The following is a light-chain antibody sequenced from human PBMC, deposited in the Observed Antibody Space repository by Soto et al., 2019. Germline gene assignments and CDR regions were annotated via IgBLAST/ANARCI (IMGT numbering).Light chain of an antibody. J-gene: IGLJ2*01. CDR2: GNS. CDR3: QSYDTTLSGSV. Sequence: QSVLTQPPSVSGAPGQRVTISCTGSSSNIGAGYDVHWYQQLPGTAPKLLIYGNSDRPSGVPDRFSVSKSGTSASLAIAGLQAEDEADYYCQSYDTTLSGSVFGGGPQLTV. V-gene: IGLV1-40*01. CDR1: SSNIGAGYD.